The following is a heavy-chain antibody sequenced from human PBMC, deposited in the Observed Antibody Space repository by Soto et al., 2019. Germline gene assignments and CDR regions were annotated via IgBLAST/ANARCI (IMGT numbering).Heavy chain of an antibody. Sequence: TSETLSLTCTVSGGSISSGDYYWSWIRQHPGKGLEWIGYIYYSGSTYYNPSLKSRLTISIDTSKNQFSLKLSSVTAADTAVYYCAREKYCSSTSCSWFDPWGQGTLVTVSS. CDR3: AREKYCSSTSCSWFDP. CDR1: GGSISSGDYY. D-gene: IGHD2-2*01. V-gene: IGHV4-31*03. J-gene: IGHJ5*02. CDR2: IYYSGST.